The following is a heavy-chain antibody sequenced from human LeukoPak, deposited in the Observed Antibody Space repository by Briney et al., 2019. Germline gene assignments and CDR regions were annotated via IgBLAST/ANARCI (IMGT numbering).Heavy chain of an antibody. CDR1: GGSISSGGYY. CDR3: ARPLNRNTPRYDFWSGSPFDI. Sequence: SETLSLTCTVSGGSISSGGYYWSWIRQPPGKGLEWIGEINHSGSTNYNPSLKSRVTISVDTSKNQFSLKLSSVTAADTAVYYCARPLNRNTPRYDFWSGSPFDIWGQGTMVTVSS. V-gene: IGHV4-39*07. J-gene: IGHJ3*02. D-gene: IGHD3-3*01. CDR2: INHSGST.